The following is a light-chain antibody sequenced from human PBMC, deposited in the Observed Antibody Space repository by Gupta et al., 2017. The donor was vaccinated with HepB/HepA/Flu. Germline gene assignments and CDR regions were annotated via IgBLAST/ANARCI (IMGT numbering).Light chain of an antibody. CDR2: YAS. Sequence: VLTQSPATLSLSPGERATLSCRASQSVSSYLAWYHQKPGQAPRLLIYYASNRATGIPARFIGSGCGTDCTLTISSREQEDVSVYYCQQHSNSPPFTFGQGTKVEIK. J-gene: IGKJ1*01. V-gene: IGKV3-11*01. CDR3: QQHSNSPPFT. CDR1: QSVSSY.